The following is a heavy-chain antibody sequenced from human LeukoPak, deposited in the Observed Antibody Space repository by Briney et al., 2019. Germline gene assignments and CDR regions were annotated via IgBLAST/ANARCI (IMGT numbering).Heavy chain of an antibody. D-gene: IGHD1-1*01. V-gene: IGHV4-59*01. Sequence: KPSETLSLTCTVSGGSISSYYWSWIRQPPGKGLEWIGYIYYSGSTNYNPSLKSRVTISVDTSKNQFSLKLTSVTAADTAVYYCAGRGYTLNYWGQGTLVTVSS. CDR2: IYYSGST. CDR3: AGRGYTLNY. J-gene: IGHJ4*02. CDR1: GGSISSYY.